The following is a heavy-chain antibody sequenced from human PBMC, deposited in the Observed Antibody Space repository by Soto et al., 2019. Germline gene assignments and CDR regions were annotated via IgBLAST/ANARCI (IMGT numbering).Heavy chain of an antibody. CDR2: IKQDGSEK. CDR1: GFTFSDYY. Sequence: PGASLRLSCAASGFTFSDYYMSWIRQAPGKGLEWEANIKQDGSEKYYVDSVKGRFTISRDSAKNSLYLQMNSLRAEDTAVYYCARDVVVPAAAYYYYYMDVWGKGTTVTVSS. D-gene: IGHD2-2*01. CDR3: ARDVVVPAAAYYYYYMDV. J-gene: IGHJ6*03. V-gene: IGHV3-7*01.